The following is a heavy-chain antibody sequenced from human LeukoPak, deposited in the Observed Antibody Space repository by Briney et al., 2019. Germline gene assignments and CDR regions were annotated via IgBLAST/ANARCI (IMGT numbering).Heavy chain of an antibody. CDR1: GNTFTGYW. Sequence: ASVKVSCKASGNTFTGYWIGWVRQMPGKGLEWMGIIYPGDSDTRYSPSFQGQVTISADKSISTAYLQWSSLKASDTAMYYCASGWGGAANDYFDCWGQGTLVTVSS. V-gene: IGHV5-51*01. J-gene: IGHJ4*02. D-gene: IGHD6-13*01. CDR3: ASGWGGAANDYFDC. CDR2: IYPGDSDT.